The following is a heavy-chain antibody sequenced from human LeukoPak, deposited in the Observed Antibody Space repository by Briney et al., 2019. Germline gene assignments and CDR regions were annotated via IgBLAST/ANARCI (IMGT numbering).Heavy chain of an antibody. D-gene: IGHD3-3*01. J-gene: IGHJ4*02. CDR1: GFTFSNAW. CDR2: ISGSGGST. V-gene: IGHV3-23*01. CDR3: AKDPSPGRGDGLLDY. Sequence: QTGGSLRLSCAASGFTFSNAWMSWVRQAPGKGLEWVSAISGSGGSTYYADSVKGRFTISRDNSKNTLYLQMNSLRAEDTAVYYCAKDPSPGRGDGLLDYWGQGTLVTVSS.